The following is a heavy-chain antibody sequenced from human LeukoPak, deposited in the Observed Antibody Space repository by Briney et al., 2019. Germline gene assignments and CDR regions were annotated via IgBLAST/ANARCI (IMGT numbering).Heavy chain of an antibody. Sequence: PGGSLRLSCAASGFTFSTYSMNWVRQAPGKGLEWVSYISSSSSTIYYADSVKGRFTISRDNAKNSLYLQMNSLRAEDTAVYYCESPAPENYEGAFDIWGQGTMVTVSS. D-gene: IGHD1-7*01. CDR2: ISSSSSTI. J-gene: IGHJ3*02. V-gene: IGHV3-48*01. CDR1: GFTFSTYS. CDR3: ESPAPENYEGAFDI.